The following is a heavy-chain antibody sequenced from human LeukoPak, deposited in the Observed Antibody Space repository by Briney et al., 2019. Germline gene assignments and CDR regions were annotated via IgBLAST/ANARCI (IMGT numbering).Heavy chain of an antibody. CDR2: INPSGGST. V-gene: IGHV1-46*01. D-gene: IGHD3-3*01. CDR3: ARAFPIFGGVTPPGY. J-gene: IGHJ4*02. CDR1: GYTFTSYY. Sequence: ASVKVSCKASGYTFTSYYMHWVRQAPGQGLEWMGIINPSGGSTSYAQKFQGRVTMTRDTSTSTVYMELSSLSLEDTAVFYWARAFPIFGGVTPPGYWGEGPLVTVPS.